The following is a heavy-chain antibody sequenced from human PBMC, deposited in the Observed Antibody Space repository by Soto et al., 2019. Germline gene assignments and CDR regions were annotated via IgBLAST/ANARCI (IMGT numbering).Heavy chain of an antibody. J-gene: IGHJ3*02. Sequence: ASVKVSCKASGYTFTSYYMHWVRQAPGQGLEWMGIINPSGGSTSYAQKFQGRVTMTRDTSTSTVYMELSSLRSEDTAVYYCARDYYGSGSYYKGAFDIWSQGTMVTVSS. CDR3: ARDYYGSGSYYKGAFDI. D-gene: IGHD3-10*01. CDR2: INPSGGST. CDR1: GYTFTSYY. V-gene: IGHV1-46*03.